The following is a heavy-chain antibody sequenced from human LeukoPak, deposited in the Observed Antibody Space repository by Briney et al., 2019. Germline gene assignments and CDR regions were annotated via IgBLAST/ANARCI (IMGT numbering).Heavy chain of an antibody. Sequence: GGSLRLSCAASGFTFSSFWMSWARQAPGKGLEWVAKIIQDGSEKYYVDSVKGRFTISRDNAKNSLYLQMNSLRAEDTAVYYCARDSPGIMIFGVVTPNGGQGTLVTVFS. CDR3: ARDSPGIMIFGVVTPN. V-gene: IGHV3-7*05. D-gene: IGHD3-3*01. CDR2: IIQDGSEK. CDR1: GFTFSSFW. J-gene: IGHJ4*02.